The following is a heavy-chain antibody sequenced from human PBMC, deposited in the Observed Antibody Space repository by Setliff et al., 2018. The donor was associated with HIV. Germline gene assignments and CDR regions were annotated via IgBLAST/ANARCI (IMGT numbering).Heavy chain of an antibody. CDR2: IYDSGVT. D-gene: IGHD3-3*01. Sequence: SETLSLTCTVSGATISRHFWSWIRQSPGEVLEWIGTIYDSGVTKYNPSLKTRVSVSVDTSRSHLSLSLTSVTPADTAVYYCARRQWGTSAYYEFFQQWGQGSLVTVSS. V-gene: IGHV4-59*11. CDR1: GATISRHF. J-gene: IGHJ1*01. CDR3: ARRQWGTSAYYEFFQQ.